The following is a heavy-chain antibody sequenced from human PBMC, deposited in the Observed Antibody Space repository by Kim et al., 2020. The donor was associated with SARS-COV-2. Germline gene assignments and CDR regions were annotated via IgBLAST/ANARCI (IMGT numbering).Heavy chain of an antibody. CDR2: ISGGGVNK. D-gene: IGHD2-21*01. V-gene: IGHV3-23*01. CDR1: GFTFDIYA. CDR3: AKVVIMDDYNYYYYAMDV. Sequence: GGSLRLSCVASGFTFDIYAMSWVRQAPGKGLEWVSVISGGGVNKFYADSVRGRFTISRDNSKNTPFLQMNSLRDEDTALYYCAKVVIMDDYNYYYYAMDVWGQGTTVTVSS. J-gene: IGHJ6*02.